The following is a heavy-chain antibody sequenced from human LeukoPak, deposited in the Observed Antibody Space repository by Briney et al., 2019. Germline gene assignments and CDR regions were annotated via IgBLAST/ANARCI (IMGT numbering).Heavy chain of an antibody. V-gene: IGHV4-61*02. CDR1: GGSISSGSYY. CDR3: AREVAAAGDAFDI. CDR2: IYTSGST. D-gene: IGHD6-13*01. J-gene: IGHJ3*02. Sequence: PSETLSLTCTVSGGSISSGSYYWSWIRQPAGKGLEWIGRIYTSGSTNYNPSLKSRVTISVDTSKNQFSLKLSSVTAADTAVYYCAREVAAAGDAFDIWGQGTMVTDSS.